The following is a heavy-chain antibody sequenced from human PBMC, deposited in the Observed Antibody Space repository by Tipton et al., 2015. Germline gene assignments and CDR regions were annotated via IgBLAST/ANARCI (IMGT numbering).Heavy chain of an antibody. J-gene: IGHJ6*02. V-gene: IGHV4-59*01. CDR3: ARDLEPGMDV. D-gene: IGHD5-24*01. CDR1: GGSFSDYY. Sequence: TLSLTCTVSGGSFSDYYWSWIRQSPGKGLEWIGYISYSGSTHYNPSLKRRVTISLDTSKNQFSLTLNSVTAADTAVYYCARDLEPGMDVWGQGTTVTVSS. CDR2: ISYSGST.